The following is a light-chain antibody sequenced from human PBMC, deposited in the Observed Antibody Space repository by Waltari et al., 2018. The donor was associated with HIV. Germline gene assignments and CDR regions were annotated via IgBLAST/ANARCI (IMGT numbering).Light chain of an antibody. Sequence: QSVLTQPPSASGTPGQRVTISCSGSYSNIGTDVVNWYQQLPGTAPKLLIYSNNHRPSGFPDRFSGSKSGTSASLASSGLQSEDEAAYYCAAWDDSLNALLFGGGTKLTVL. V-gene: IGLV1-44*01. J-gene: IGLJ2*01. CDR2: SNN. CDR1: YSNIGTDV. CDR3: AAWDDSLNALL.